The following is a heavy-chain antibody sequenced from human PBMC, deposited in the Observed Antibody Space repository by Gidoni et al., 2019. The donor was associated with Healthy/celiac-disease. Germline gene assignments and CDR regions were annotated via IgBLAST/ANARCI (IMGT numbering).Heavy chain of an antibody. CDR3: VKDCFSSSWSFFDY. CDR2: ISSNGGST. D-gene: IGHD6-13*01. V-gene: IGHV3-64D*06. J-gene: IGHJ4*02. Sequence: EVQLVESGGGLVQPGGSLRLPCSASGCTFSSYAMHWVRQAPGKGLEYVSAISSNGGSTYYADSVKGRFTISRDNSKNTLYLQMSSLRAEDTAVYYCVKDCFSSSWSFFDYWGQGTLVTVSS. CDR1: GCTFSSYA.